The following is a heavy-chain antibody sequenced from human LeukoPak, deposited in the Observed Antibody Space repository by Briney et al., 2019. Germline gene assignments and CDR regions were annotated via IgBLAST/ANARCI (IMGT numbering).Heavy chain of an antibody. D-gene: IGHD3-9*01. J-gene: IGHJ4*02. CDR1: GFTFSGSA. Sequence: GGSLRLSCAASGFTFSGSAMHWVRQAPGKGLEWVSNIRGSSSAMNYADSVRGRFAISRDNAKNSLYLEMSSLRAEDTAVYYCARDRDWSFDYWGQGTLVTVSS. CDR3: ARDRDWSFDY. CDR2: IRGSSSAM. V-gene: IGHV3-48*04.